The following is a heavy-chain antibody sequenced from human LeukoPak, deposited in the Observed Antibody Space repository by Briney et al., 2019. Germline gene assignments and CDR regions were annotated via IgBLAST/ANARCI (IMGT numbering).Heavy chain of an antibody. CDR2: IYYIGTT. CDR1: GGSISSSSYY. CDR3: ARARGTAMAPDNY. Sequence: PSETLSLTCTVSGGSISSSSYYWGWIRQPPGKGPEWIGIIYYIGTTYYNPSLKSRVTISVDTSKNQFSLKLSSVTAADTAVYYCARARGTAMAPDNYWGQGTLVTVSS. V-gene: IGHV4-39*01. D-gene: IGHD6-19*01. J-gene: IGHJ4*02.